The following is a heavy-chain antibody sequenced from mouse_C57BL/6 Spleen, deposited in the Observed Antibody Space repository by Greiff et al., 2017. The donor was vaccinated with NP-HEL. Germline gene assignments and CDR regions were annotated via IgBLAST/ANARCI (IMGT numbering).Heavy chain of an antibody. Sequence: QVQLKESGAELVRPGTSVKMSCKASGYTFTNYWIGWAKQRPGHGLEWIGDIYPGGGYTNYNEKFKGKATLTADKSSSTAYMQFSSLTSEDSAMYYCARGGYPYAMDYWGQGTSVTVSS. V-gene: IGHV1-63*01. CDR1: GYTFTNYW. CDR3: ARGGYPYAMDY. CDR2: IYPGGGYT. J-gene: IGHJ4*01. D-gene: IGHD2-2*01.